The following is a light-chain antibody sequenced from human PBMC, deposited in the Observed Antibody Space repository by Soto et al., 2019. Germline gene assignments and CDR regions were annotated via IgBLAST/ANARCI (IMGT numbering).Light chain of an antibody. V-gene: IGKV1-5*03. CDR3: QQYYTYPYT. Sequence: DIQMTQSPSTLSSSVGDRVTITCRASHSISVWLAWYQQKPGKAPKLLIYQASTLESGVPSRFSGRGSGTDFTLTISSLQPDDFATYYCQQYYTYPYTFGQWTQLEIK. CDR2: QAS. J-gene: IGKJ2*01. CDR1: HSISVW.